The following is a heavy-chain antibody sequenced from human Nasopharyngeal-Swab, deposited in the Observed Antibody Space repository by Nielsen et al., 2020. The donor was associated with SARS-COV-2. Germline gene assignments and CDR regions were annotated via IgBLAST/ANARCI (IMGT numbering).Heavy chain of an antibody. CDR3: AKGLSITGTKRFDY. V-gene: IGHV3-64D*08. D-gene: IGHD1-20*01. J-gene: IGHJ4*02. Sequence: VRQAPGKGLEYVSAISSNGGGTYYADSVKGRFTISRDNSKNTLYLQMSSLRAEDTAVYYCAKGLSITGTKRFDYWGQGTLVTVSS. CDR2: ISSNGGGT.